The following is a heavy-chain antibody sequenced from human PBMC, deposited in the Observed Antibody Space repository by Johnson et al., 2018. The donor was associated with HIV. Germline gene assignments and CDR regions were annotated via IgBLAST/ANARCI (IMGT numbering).Heavy chain of an antibody. Sequence: QVQLVESGGGLVQPGGSLRLSCAASGFTFSSYAMHWVRQAPGKGLEWVAVISYDGSNKYYADSVKGRFTISRDNSKNTLYLQMNSLRAEDTAVYYCARDSLVDCGGDCYPLYDAFDIWGRGTMVSVSS. J-gene: IGHJ3*02. CDR1: GFTFSSYA. D-gene: IGHD2-21*02. CDR2: ISYDGSNK. V-gene: IGHV3-30-3*01. CDR3: ARDSLVDCGGDCYPLYDAFDI.